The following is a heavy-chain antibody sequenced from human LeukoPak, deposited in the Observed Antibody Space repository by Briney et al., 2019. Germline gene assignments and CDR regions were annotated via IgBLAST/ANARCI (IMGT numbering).Heavy chain of an antibody. Sequence: SETLSLTCTVSGGSISSYYWSWIRQPPGKGLEWIGYIYYSGSTNYNPSLKSRVTISVDTSKNQFSLKLSSVTAADTAVYYCARVTAAAGHFDYWGQGTLVTVSS. V-gene: IGHV4-59*08. CDR2: IYYSGST. D-gene: IGHD6-13*01. J-gene: IGHJ4*02. CDR3: ARVTAAAGHFDY. CDR1: GGSISSYY.